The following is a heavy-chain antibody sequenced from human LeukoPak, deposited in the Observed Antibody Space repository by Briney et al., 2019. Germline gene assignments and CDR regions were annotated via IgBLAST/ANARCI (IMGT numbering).Heavy chain of an antibody. CDR3: ARDRGRVAGEYFDY. D-gene: IGHD6-19*01. J-gene: IGHJ4*02. Sequence: GGSLILSCAASGFTFSDVYMSWIRQAPGKGLEWVSYISSSGSSTKYADSVKGRFTISRDNAKNSLYLQMNSLRVEDTAVYYCARDRGRVAGEYFDYWGQGTLVTVSS. CDR2: ISSSGSST. CDR1: GFTFSDVY. V-gene: IGHV3-11*06.